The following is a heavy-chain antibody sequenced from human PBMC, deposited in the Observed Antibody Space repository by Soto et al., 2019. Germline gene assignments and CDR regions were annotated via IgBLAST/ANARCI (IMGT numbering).Heavy chain of an antibody. J-gene: IGHJ4*02. CDR2: IYYSGST. CDR3: ARDRLGYGDHYYFDY. CDR1: GGSISSYY. V-gene: IGHV4-59*01. Sequence: SETLPLTCTVSGGSISSYYWSWIRQPTGKGLEWIGYIYYSGSTNYNPSLKSRVTISVDTSKNQFSLKLSSVTAADTAVYYCARDRLGYGDHYYFDYWGQGTLVTVSS. D-gene: IGHD4-17*01.